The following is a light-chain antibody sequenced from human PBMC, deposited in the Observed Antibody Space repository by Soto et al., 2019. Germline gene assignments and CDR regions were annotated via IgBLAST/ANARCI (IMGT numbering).Light chain of an antibody. J-gene: IGKJ1*01. CDR1: QGISSY. CDR2: SAS. V-gene: IGKV1-8*01. Sequence: AIRMTQSPSSLSASTGDRVTITCRASQGISSYLAWYQHKPGKAPKLLIYSASTLQSGVPSRFSGSGSGIDFTLTISCLQSEDFATYYCQQYYSYPRTFGQGTKVDIK. CDR3: QQYYSYPRT.